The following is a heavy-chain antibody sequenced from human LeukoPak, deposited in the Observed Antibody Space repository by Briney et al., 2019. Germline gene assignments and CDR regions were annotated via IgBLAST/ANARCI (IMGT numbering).Heavy chain of an antibody. CDR1: GYTFINYY. CDR2: INPSGGGT. V-gene: IGHV1-46*01. CDR3: AREFSGYIDF. D-gene: IGHD1-26*01. Sequence: ASVKVSCKASGYTFINYYMHWVRQAPGQGLEWMGMINPSGGGTSYAQKFQGRVTMTRDTSTSTVYMEVSSLRSEDTAVYYCAREFSGYIDFWGQGTLVTVSS. J-gene: IGHJ4*02.